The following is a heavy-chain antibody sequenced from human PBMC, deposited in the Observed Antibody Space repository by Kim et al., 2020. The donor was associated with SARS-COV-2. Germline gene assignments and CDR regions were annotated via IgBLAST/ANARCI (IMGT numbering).Heavy chain of an antibody. CDR1: GGSISSYY. CDR2: IYYSGST. J-gene: IGHJ4*02. CDR3: ARHGFRGIVGATMVFHY. Sequence: SETLSLTCTVSGGSISSYYWSWIRQPPGKGLEWIGYIYYSGSTNYNPSLKSRVTISVDTSKNQFSLKLSSVTAADTAVYYCARHGFRGIVGATMVFHYWGQGTLVTVSS. V-gene: IGHV4-59*08. D-gene: IGHD1-26*01.